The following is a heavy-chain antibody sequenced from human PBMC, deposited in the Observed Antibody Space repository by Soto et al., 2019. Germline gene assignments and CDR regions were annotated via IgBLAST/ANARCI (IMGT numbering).Heavy chain of an antibody. CDR1: GYSFTRYW. Sequence: GESLKISCKGSGYSFTRYWIGWVRQMPGKGLEWMGIIYPGDSDTRYSPSFQGQVTISADKSISTAYLQWSSLKASDTAMYYCARQVHSSSWYMYSSRWYRNSFDFWCPGAL. V-gene: IGHV5-51*01. D-gene: IGHD6-19*01. J-gene: IGHJ5*01. CDR3: ARQVHSSSWYMYSSRWYRNSFDF. CDR2: IYPGDSDT.